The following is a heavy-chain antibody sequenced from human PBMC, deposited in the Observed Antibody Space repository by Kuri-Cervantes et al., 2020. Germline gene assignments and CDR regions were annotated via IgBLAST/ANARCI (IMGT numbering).Heavy chain of an antibody. Sequence: ASVKVSCKASGYTFTGYYMHWVRQAPGQGLEWMGWINPNSGGTNYAQKFQGWVTMTRDTSISTAYMELSRMRSDDTDVYYCAVGARITMVQVVHFDYWGQGTLVTVSS. V-gene: IGHV1-2*04. CDR2: INPNSGGT. J-gene: IGHJ4*02. D-gene: IGHD3-10*01. CDR3: AVGARITMVQVVHFDY. CDR1: GYTFTGYY.